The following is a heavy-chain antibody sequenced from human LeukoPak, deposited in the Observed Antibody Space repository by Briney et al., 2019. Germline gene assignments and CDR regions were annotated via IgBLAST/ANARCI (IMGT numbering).Heavy chain of an antibody. D-gene: IGHD2-8*01. V-gene: IGHV7-4-1*02. CDR1: GYTFTSYA. CDR3: ARVVLAPYYYYGMDV. CDR2: INTNTGNP. J-gene: IGHJ6*02. Sequence: ASVKVSCKASGYTFTSYAMNWVRQAPGQGLEWMGWINTNTGNPTYAQGFTGRFVFSLDTSVSTAYLQISSLKAEDTAVYYCARVVLAPYYYYGMDVWGQGNTVTVSS.